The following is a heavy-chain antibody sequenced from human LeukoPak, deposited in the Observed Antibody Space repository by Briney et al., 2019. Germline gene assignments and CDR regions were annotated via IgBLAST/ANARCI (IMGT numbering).Heavy chain of an antibody. J-gene: IGHJ4*02. CDR3: TTDGDYGDGLRGDY. Sequence: GGSLRLSCAASGFTFNNAWMSWVRQAPGKGLECVGRIKGKTDAGTTDHAAPVKGRFTISRDDSKNTLYLQMNSLRTEDTAVYYCTTDGDYGDGLRGDYWGQGTLVTVSS. CDR1: GFTFNNAW. V-gene: IGHV3-15*01. D-gene: IGHD4-17*01. CDR2: IKGKTDAGTT.